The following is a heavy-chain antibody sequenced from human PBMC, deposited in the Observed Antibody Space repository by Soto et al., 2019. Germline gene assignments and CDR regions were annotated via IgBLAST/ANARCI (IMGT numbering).Heavy chain of an antibody. CDR1: GYSFTSYW. CDR3: SVGAPDYDILTGYFDY. V-gene: IGHV5-10-1*01. J-gene: IGHJ4*02. Sequence: GESLNISCKGSGYSFTSYWISWVRQMPGKGLEWMGRIDPSDSYTNYSPSFQGHVTISADKSISTAYLQWSSLKASDTAMYYCSVGAPDYDILTGYFDYWGQGTLGAGSS. D-gene: IGHD3-9*01. CDR2: IDPSDSYT.